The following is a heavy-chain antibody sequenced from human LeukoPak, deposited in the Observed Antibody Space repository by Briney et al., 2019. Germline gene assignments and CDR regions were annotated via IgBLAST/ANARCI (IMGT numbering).Heavy chain of an antibody. J-gene: IGHJ4*02. D-gene: IGHD6-19*01. CDR1: GFTFTNYA. CDR3: AKAYPPSGVAGTIFDY. V-gene: IGHV3-23*01. CDR2: ISASDDST. Sequence: GGSLRLSCAASGFTFTNYAISWVRQAPGKGLEWVSHISASDDSTYYADSAKGRFTISGDNSKNTVYLQMNSLRAEDTAVYYCAKAYPPSGVAGTIFDYWGQGTLVTVSS.